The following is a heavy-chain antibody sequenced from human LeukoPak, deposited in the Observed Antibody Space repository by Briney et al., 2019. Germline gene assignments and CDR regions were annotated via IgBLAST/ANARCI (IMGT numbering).Heavy chain of an antibody. CDR2: INPNSGGT. D-gene: IGHD2-2*02. V-gene: IGHV1-2*02. CDR1: GYTFTGYY. CDR3: ARISPLCSSTSCYIFDP. J-gene: IGHJ5*02. Sequence: ASVKVSCKASGYTFTGYYMHWVRQAPGQGLEWMGWINPNSGGTNYAQKFLGRVTMTRDTSISTAYMELSRLRSDDTAVYYCARISPLCSSTSCYIFDPWGQGTLVTVSS.